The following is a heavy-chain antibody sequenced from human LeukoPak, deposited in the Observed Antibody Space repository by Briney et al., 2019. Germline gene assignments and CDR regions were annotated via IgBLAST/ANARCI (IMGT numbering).Heavy chain of an antibody. V-gene: IGHV4-59*08. J-gene: IGHJ4*02. Sequence: SETLSLTCTVSGGSMSSYFWSWIRQPPGKGLEWIGYIFSSGNTNYNPSLERRATISVDTSKNHFSLKLSSVTAADTAVYYCARHELAAAPFDYWGQGMLVTVSS. CDR2: IFSSGNT. CDR1: GGSMSSYF. CDR3: ARHELAAAPFDY. D-gene: IGHD6-13*01.